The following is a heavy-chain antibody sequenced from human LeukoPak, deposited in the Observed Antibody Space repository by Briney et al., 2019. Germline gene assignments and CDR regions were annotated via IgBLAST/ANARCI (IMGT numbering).Heavy chain of an antibody. Sequence: SETLSLTCTVSGGSISSYYWSWIRQPPGKGLEWIGYIYYSGSTNYNPSLKSRVTISVDTSKNQFSRKLSSVTAAATAVYYCARDRLLRWLQPTINYYYYYGMDVWGQGTTVTVSS. CDR3: ARDRLLRWLQPTINYYYYYGMDV. CDR2: IYYSGST. CDR1: GGSISSYY. J-gene: IGHJ6*02. V-gene: IGHV4-59*01. D-gene: IGHD5-24*01.